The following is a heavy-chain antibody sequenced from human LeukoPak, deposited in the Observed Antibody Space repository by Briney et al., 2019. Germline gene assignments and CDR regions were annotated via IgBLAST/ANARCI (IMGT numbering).Heavy chain of an antibody. D-gene: IGHD2-21*02. V-gene: IGHV3-7*03. CDR1: GFTFSNSW. Sequence: SGGSLRLSCAASGFTFSNSWMSWVRQAPGKGLEWVATIKPDGSAQYYVDSVEGRFTISRDNSKNTLYLQMNSLRAEDTAVYYCAKEGEHIVVVTAIRPWLGFDYWGQGTLVTVSS. CDR3: AKEGEHIVVVTAIRPWLGFDY. J-gene: IGHJ4*02. CDR2: IKPDGSAQ.